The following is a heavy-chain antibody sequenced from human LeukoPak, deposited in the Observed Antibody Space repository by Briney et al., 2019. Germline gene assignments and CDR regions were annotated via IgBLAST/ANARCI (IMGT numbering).Heavy chain of an antibody. CDR1: GFTFSSYS. CDR3: ARVLMEQLAGPLDY. V-gene: IGHV3-21*01. CDR2: ISSSSSYI. J-gene: IGHJ4*02. D-gene: IGHD6-6*01. Sequence: KPGGSLRLSCAASGFTFSSYSMNWVRQAPGKGLEWVSSISSSSSYIYYADSVKGRFTISRDNAKNSLYLQMNSLRAEDTAVYYCARVLMEQLAGPLDYWGQGTLVTVSS.